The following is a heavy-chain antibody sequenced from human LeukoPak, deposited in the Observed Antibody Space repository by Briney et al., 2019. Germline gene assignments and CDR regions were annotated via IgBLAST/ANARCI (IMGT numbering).Heavy chain of an antibody. D-gene: IGHD6-19*01. V-gene: IGHV4-39*01. CDR3: ARRRGYSSGWSASWFDP. CDR1: GGSISSSSYY. J-gene: IGHJ5*02. CDR2: IYYSGST. Sequence: SETLSLTCTVSGGSISSSSYYWGWIRQPPGKGPEWIGSIYYSGSTYYNPSLKSRVTISVDTSKNQFSLKLSSVTAADTAVYYCARRRGYSSGWSASWFDPWGQGTLVTVSS.